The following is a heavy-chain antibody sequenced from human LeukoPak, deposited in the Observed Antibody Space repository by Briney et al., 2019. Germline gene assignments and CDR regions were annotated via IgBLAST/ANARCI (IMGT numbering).Heavy chain of an antibody. CDR3: AKERDWNYGGYFDY. J-gene: IGHJ4*02. Sequence: GGSLRLSCAASGFTFSGYAMSWVRQAPGKGLEWVSAFSGSGGSTYYADSVKGRFTISRDNSKNTLYLQMNSLRAEDTAVYYCAKERDWNYGGYFDYWGQGTLVTVSS. D-gene: IGHD1-7*01. CDR2: FSGSGGST. CDR1: GFTFSGYA. V-gene: IGHV3-23*01.